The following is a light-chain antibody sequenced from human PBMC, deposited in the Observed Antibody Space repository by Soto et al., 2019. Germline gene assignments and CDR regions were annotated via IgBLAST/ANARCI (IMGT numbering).Light chain of an antibody. CDR3: QQSYSTPDT. Sequence: DIQMTQSPSSLSASVGDRVTITCRASQSIDTYLNWYQQKPGKAPTLLIYAASNLQSGVRSSFSGSGSGTDFTLTISSLQPEDFVTYYCQQSYSTPDTFGQGTKLEIK. CDR1: QSIDTY. J-gene: IGKJ2*01. V-gene: IGKV1-39*01. CDR2: AAS.